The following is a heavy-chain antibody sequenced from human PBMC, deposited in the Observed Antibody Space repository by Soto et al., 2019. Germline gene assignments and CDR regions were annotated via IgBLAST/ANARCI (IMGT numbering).Heavy chain of an antibody. Sequence: QVQLQESGPGLVKPSQTLSLTCTVSGGSISSGGYYWSWIRQHPGKGLAWIGYIYYSGSTYYNPSLKSRVTRSVETSKNQFSRRLGSVTAADTAGYYCARESSTIFGTVYNMDVWGKGTTVTVSS. V-gene: IGHV4-31*03. J-gene: IGHJ6*03. CDR3: ARESSTIFGTVYNMDV. CDR1: GGSISSGGYY. CDR2: IYYSGST. D-gene: IGHD3-3*01.